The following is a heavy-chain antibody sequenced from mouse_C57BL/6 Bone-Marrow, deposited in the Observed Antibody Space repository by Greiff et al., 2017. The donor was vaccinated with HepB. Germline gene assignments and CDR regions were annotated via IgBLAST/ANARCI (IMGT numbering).Heavy chain of an antibody. CDR3: ARNDDGYYPAWVAY. Sequence: EVKLVESGGGLVQPGGSLKLSCAASGFTFSDYYMYWVRQTPEKRLEWVAYISNGGGSTYYPDTVKGRFTISRDNAKNTLYLQMSRLKSEDTAMYYCARNDDGYYPAWVAYWGQGNRVTVYA. D-gene: IGHD2-3*01. J-gene: IGHJ3*01. CDR1: GFTFSDYY. CDR2: ISNGGGST. V-gene: IGHV5-12*01.